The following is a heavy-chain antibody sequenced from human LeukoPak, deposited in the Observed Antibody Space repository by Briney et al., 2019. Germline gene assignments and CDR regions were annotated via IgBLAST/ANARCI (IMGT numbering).Heavy chain of an antibody. J-gene: IGHJ3*02. CDR2: VSGSADST. CDR3: ARRPNAFDI. CDR1: GFTFSSYT. Sequence: GGSLRLSCVGSGFTFSSYTMYWVRQAPGRGLEWVSRVSGSADSTEYADSVKGRFSTSRDNSKNTLTLHMNSLRVEDTAVYYCARRPNAFDIWGQGTMVTVSS. V-gene: IGHV3-23*01.